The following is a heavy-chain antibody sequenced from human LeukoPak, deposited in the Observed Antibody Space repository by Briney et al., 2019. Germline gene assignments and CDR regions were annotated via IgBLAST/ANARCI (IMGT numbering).Heavy chain of an antibody. CDR2: ISGSGGST. J-gene: IGHJ4*02. CDR3: AKDRSSGGSCYNY. CDR1: GFTCSNYA. V-gene: IGHV3-23*01. Sequence: GGSLRLSWGASGFTCSNYAMSWVRRAPGKGLEWVSTISGSGGSTYYADSVKGRFTISRDNSKNTLYLQMNSLKAEDTAVYYCAKDRSSGGSCYNYWGQGTLVTVTS. D-gene: IGHD2-15*01.